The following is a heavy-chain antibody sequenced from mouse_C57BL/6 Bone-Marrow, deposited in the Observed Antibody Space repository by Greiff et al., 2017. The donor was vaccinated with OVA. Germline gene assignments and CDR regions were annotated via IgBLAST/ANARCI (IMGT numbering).Heavy chain of an antibody. J-gene: IGHJ3*01. V-gene: IGHV1-59*01. CDR1: GYTFTSYW. D-gene: IGHD2-4*01. CDR3: ATGMIRDAWFAY. CDR2: IDPSDSYT. Sequence: QVQLKQPGAELVRPGTSVKLSCKASGYTFTSYWMHWVKQRPGQGLEWIGVIDPSDSYTNYNQKFKGKATLTVDTSSSTAYMQLSSLTSEDSAVYYCATGMIRDAWFAYWGQGTLVTVSA.